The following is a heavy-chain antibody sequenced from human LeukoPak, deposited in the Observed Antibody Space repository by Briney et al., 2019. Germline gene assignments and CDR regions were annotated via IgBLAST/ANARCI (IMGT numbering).Heavy chain of an antibody. J-gene: IGHJ4*02. D-gene: IGHD2-2*01. CDR2: ISSSSSYI. CDR1: GFTFSSYS. Sequence: GGSLRLSCAASGFTFSSYSMNWVRQAPGKGLEWVSSISSSSSYIYYADSVKGRFTISRDNAKNSLYLQMNSLRAEDTAVYYCASSIVVVPAAIRVKNSYLGQGTVDSVSS. CDR3: ASSIVVVPAAIRVKNSY. V-gene: IGHV3-21*01.